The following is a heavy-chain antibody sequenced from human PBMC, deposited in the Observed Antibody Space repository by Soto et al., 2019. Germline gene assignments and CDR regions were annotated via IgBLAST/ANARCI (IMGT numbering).Heavy chain of an antibody. Sequence: SETLSLTCTVTGGAISGYYWTWIRQADGEGLEWIGRIYSSGSTNYNPSLKSRVTISLDTSMNYFSLRLSSVTAADTAVYYCARGQRFSDWFDPWGQGTLVTVSS. J-gene: IGHJ5*02. CDR1: GGAISGYY. D-gene: IGHD3-3*01. V-gene: IGHV4-4*07. CDR3: ARGQRFSDWFDP. CDR2: IYSSGST.